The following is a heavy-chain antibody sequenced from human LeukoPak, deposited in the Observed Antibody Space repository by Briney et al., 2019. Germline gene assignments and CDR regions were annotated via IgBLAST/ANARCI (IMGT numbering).Heavy chain of an antibody. CDR2: IKPNSGGN. V-gene: IGHV1-2*02. J-gene: IGHJ4*02. CDR1: RYTLTGYY. D-gene: IGHD1-1*01. Sequence: ASVKVSCKPSRYTLTGYYLHWVRPAPGQGLEWMGWIKPNSGGNNYAQKCQGRVTMTRHTSINTAYMELSRLESDDSAVYYCAREGAGRNDYWGQGTLVTVSS. CDR3: AREGAGRNDY.